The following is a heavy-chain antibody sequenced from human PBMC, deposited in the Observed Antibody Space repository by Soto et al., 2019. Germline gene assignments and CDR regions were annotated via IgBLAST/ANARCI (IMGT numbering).Heavy chain of an antibody. CDR2: IYYSGRT. CDR3: ARDGKPPGYGGMDV. V-gene: IGHV4-59*01. D-gene: IGHD5-18*01. Sequence: QVQLQESGPGLVKPSETLSLTCTVSGGSISSYYWSWIRQPPGKGLEWIGYIYYSGRTNYNPSLKSRVTISVDTSKNQFSLKLSSVTAADTAVYYCARDGKPPGYGGMDVGGQGSTVTVS. CDR1: GGSISSYY. J-gene: IGHJ6*02.